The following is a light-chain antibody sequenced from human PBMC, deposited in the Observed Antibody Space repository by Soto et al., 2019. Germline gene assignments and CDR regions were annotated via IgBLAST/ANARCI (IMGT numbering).Light chain of an antibody. V-gene: IGKV1-27*01. CDR3: QKCKVAPFT. CDR1: QGIDNH. CDR2: AAS. J-gene: IGKJ4*01. Sequence: DIQMTQSPSSLSVSVGDRVTITCRASQGIDNHLAWYQQKPGKAPKLLIYAASTLQSGVPSRFTGSGSGTDFTLTISSLQPEDDATYYCQKCKVAPFTFGGGTKLDIK.